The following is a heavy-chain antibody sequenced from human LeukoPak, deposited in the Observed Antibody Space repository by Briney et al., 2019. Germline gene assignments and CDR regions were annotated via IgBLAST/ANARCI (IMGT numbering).Heavy chain of an antibody. J-gene: IGHJ4*02. CDR1: VYTFTSYD. D-gene: IGHD6-6*01. Sequence: ASVKVSCKASVYTFTSYDINWVRQATEQGLEWMGWMNPNSGNTGYAQKFQGRVAMTRNTSISTAYMELSSLRSEDTAVYYCARGRVGVAARAYYFDYWGQGTLVTVSS. V-gene: IGHV1-8*01. CDR2: MNPNSGNT. CDR3: ARGRVGVAARAYYFDY.